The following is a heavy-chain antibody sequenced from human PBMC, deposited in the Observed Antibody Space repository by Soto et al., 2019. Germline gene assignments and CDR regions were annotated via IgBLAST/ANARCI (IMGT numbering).Heavy chain of an antibody. V-gene: IGHV1-69*18. Sequence: QVQLVQSGAEVKKPGSSVKVSCKASGGTFYSYAISWVRQAPGQGLEWMGKIIPLFTTANYAQKFQGRVTNTADESTSTAYMELSSLRSEDTAVYYCVSDYYDTNEYDYCYWGQGTLATVSS. D-gene: IGHD3-22*01. CDR3: VSDYYDTNEYDYCY. CDR1: GGTFYSYA. CDR2: IIPLFTTA. J-gene: IGHJ4*02.